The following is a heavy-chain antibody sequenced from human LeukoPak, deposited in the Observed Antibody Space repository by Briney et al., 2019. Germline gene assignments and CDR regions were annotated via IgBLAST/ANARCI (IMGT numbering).Heavy chain of an antibody. Sequence: PSETLSLTCTVSGGSISSSSYYWGWIRQPPGKGLEWIGSIYYSGSTYYNPSLKSRVTISVDTSKNQFSLKLSSVTAADTAVYYCARDPKHIVVVTAPDYSPYFDYWGQGTLVTVSS. CDR1: GGSISSSSYY. CDR2: IYYSGST. J-gene: IGHJ4*02. CDR3: ARDPKHIVVVTAPDYSPYFDY. V-gene: IGHV4-39*07. D-gene: IGHD2-21*02.